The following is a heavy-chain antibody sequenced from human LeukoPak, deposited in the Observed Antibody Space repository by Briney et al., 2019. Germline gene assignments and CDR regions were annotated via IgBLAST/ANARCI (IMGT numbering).Heavy chain of an antibody. D-gene: IGHD2-2*01. CDR3: ARVPYCSSTSCPYYFDY. CDR2: INTDGSST. V-gene: IGHV3-74*01. Sequence: GGSLRLSCAASGFTFSSYWMHWVRQAPGKGLVWVSRINTDGSSTNYADSVKGRFTISRDNAKNSLYLQMNSLRAEDTALYHCARVPYCSSTSCPYYFDYWGQGTLVTVSS. CDR1: GFTFSSYW. J-gene: IGHJ4*02.